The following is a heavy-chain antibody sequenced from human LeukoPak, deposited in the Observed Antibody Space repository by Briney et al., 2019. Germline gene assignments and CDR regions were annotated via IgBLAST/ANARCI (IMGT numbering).Heavy chain of an antibody. CDR3: ARQEYCSGGSCYTWFDP. V-gene: IGHV5-51*01. J-gene: IGHJ5*02. D-gene: IGHD2-15*01. CDR1: GYRITNYW. Sequence: GESLKISCKGSGYRITNYWIAWVRQVPGKGLEWMGIIYPADSDIRYSPSFQGQVTISADKSIGTAYLQWSSLKASDTAMYYCARQEYCSGGSCYTWFDPWGQGTLVTVSS. CDR2: IYPADSDI.